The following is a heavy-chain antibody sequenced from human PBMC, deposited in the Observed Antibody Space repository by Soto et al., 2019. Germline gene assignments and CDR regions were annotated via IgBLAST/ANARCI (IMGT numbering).Heavy chain of an antibody. CDR1: GFTFSSYG. Sequence: QVQLVESGGGVVQPGRSLRLSCAASGFTFSSYGMHWVRQAPGKGLEWVAVISYDGSNKYYADSVKGRFTISRDNSKNTLYLQMNSLRAEDTAVCYCAKPTVTTLEYFQHWGQGTLVTVSS. D-gene: IGHD4-17*01. CDR3: AKPTVTTLEYFQH. V-gene: IGHV3-30*18. CDR2: ISYDGSNK. J-gene: IGHJ1*01.